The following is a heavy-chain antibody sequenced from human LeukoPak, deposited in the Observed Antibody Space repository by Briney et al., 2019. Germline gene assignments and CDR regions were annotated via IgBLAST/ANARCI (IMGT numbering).Heavy chain of an antibody. V-gene: IGHV3-48*03. CDR2: VSSSGRTK. CDR3: ARAPPAAGGFDY. CDR1: GFTLSSYE. D-gene: IGHD6-19*01. J-gene: IGHJ4*02. Sequence: PGGSLRLSCAASGFTLSSYEINWVRQAPGQGLEWVSYVSSSGRTKYYADSVKGRFTVSRDNAKNSLYLQMNSLRVEDTAVYYCARAPPAAGGFDYWGQGTLVTVSS.